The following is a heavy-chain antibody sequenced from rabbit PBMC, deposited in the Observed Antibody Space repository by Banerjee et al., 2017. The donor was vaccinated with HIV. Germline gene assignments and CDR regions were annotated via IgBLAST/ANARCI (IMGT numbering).Heavy chain of an antibody. V-gene: IGHV1S45*01. CDR2: IYTGNSGNT. D-gene: IGHD1-1*01. CDR3: ARSTSGYDIGDL. J-gene: IGHJ6*01. Sequence: QEQLEESGGDLVKPEGSLTLTCKASGFTLSSSHWICWVRQAPGKGLEWIACIYTGNSGNTNYASWAKGRFTISKTSSTTVTLQMTSLTAADTATYFCARSTSGYDIGDLWGPGTLVTVS. CDR1: GFTLSSSHW.